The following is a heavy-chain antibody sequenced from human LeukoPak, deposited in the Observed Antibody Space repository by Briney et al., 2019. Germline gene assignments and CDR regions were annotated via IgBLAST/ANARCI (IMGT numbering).Heavy chain of an antibody. J-gene: IGHJ4*02. Sequence: GGSLRLSCAASGFTFSSYGMHWVRQAPGKGLEWVAVISYDGSNKYYADSVKGRFTISRDNSKNTLYLQMNSLRAEDTAVYYCAKDRGYSSGWYVLDYWGQGTLVTVSS. CDR1: GFTFSSYG. CDR2: ISYDGSNK. V-gene: IGHV3-30*18. CDR3: AKDRGYSSGWYVLDY. D-gene: IGHD6-19*01.